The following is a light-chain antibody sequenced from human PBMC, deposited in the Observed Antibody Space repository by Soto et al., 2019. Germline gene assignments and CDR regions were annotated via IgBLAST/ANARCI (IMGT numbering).Light chain of an antibody. Sequence: EIVLTQSPATLSLSPGERATLSCRASQSVSSYLAWYQQKHGQAPRLLIYDASNRATSIPARFSGSGSGTDFTLTISSLEPEDLAYYYCQQRSNWPLTFGGGTKVEIK. CDR3: QQRSNWPLT. J-gene: IGKJ4*01. CDR1: QSVSSY. V-gene: IGKV3-11*01. CDR2: DAS.